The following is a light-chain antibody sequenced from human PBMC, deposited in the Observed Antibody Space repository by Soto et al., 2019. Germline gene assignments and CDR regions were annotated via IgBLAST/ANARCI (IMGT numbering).Light chain of an antibody. J-gene: IGKJ2*01. V-gene: IGKV3-11*01. CDR3: QQRFNWPRFT. Sequence: EIVLTQSPATLSLSPGERATLSCRASQSVSSYLAWYQQKPGKAPRLLIYDASTRSTGIPARFSGGGSGTDFTLTTSSLEPEDFSVYYCQQRFNWPRFTFGQGTKLEIK. CDR2: DAS. CDR1: QSVSSY.